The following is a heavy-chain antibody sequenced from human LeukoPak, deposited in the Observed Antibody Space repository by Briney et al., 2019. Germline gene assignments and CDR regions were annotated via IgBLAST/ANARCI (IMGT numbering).Heavy chain of an antibody. CDR1: GGSISSSSYY. V-gene: IGHV4-39*07. CDR3: SFGSTN. J-gene: IGHJ4*02. Sequence: SEALSLTCTVSGGSISSSSYYWGWIRQPPGKGLEWIGSIYYSGNTNYNPSLKSRVTISVDTSKNQFSLKLSSVTAADTAVYYCSFGSTNWGQGTLVTVSS. CDR2: IYYSGNT. D-gene: IGHD2-2*01.